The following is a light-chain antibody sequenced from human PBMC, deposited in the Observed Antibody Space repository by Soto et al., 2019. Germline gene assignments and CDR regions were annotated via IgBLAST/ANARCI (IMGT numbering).Light chain of an antibody. CDR3: SSYTGSSTYV. CDR2: EVS. CDR1: SSDVGGYKY. Sequence: QSVLTQPASVSGSPGQSITISCTGTSSDVGGYKYVSWYQQNPGKAPKLMIYEVSNRPSGVSNRFCGSKSGNTASLTISGLQAEAEVIYYSSSYTGSSTYVSGTGTKLTVL. V-gene: IGLV2-14*01. J-gene: IGLJ1*01.